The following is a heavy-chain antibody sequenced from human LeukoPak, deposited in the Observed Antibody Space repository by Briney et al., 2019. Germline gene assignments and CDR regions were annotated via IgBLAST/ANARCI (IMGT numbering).Heavy chain of an antibody. CDR3: AKAVGRGYYYDSSGYHDAFDI. J-gene: IGHJ3*02. D-gene: IGHD3-22*01. CDR2: ISGSGGST. Sequence: GGSLRLSCAASGFTFSSYAMSWVRQAPGKGLEWVSAISGSGGSTYYADSVKGRFTISRDNSKNTLYLQMNSTRAEDTAVYYCAKAVGRGYYYDSSGYHDAFDIWGQGTMVTVSS. V-gene: IGHV3-23*01. CDR1: GFTFSSYA.